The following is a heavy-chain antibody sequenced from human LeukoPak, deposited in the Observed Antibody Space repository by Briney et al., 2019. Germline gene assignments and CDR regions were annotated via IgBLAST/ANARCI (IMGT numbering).Heavy chain of an antibody. Sequence: GRSLRLSCAASGFTFSSYAMHWVRRAPGKGLEWVAVISYDGSNKYYADSVKGRFTISRDNSKNTLYLQMNSLRAEDTAVYYCARVGGTVTYDAFDIWGQGTMVTVSS. V-gene: IGHV3-30-3*01. CDR2: ISYDGSNK. D-gene: IGHD4-17*01. CDR3: ARVGGTVTYDAFDI. CDR1: GFTFSSYA. J-gene: IGHJ3*02.